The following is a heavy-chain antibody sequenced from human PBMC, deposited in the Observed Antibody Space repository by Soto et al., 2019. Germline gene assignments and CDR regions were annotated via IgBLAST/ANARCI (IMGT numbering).Heavy chain of an antibody. CDR3: AVSFYDYIWGSYHTLFDY. Sequence: QVQLVQSGAEVKKPGASVKVSCKASGYTFTSYDINWVRQATGQVLEWMGWMNPNSGNTGYAQKFQGRVTMTRNTSISTAYMELSSLRSEDTAVYYCAVSFYDYIWGSYHTLFDYWGQGTLVTVSS. D-gene: IGHD3-16*02. CDR2: MNPNSGNT. J-gene: IGHJ4*02. V-gene: IGHV1-8*01. CDR1: GYTFTSYD.